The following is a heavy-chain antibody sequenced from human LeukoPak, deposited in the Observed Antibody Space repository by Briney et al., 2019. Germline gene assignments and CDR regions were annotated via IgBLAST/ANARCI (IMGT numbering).Heavy chain of an antibody. J-gene: IGHJ4*02. CDR1: GFTFDDYA. Sequence: GGSLRLSCAASGFTFDDYAMHWVRQAPGKGLEWVSGISWNSGSIGYADSVKGRFTISRDNAKNSLYLQMNSLRAEDTALYYCAKGYKPYCGGDCYFDYWGQGTLVTVSS. CDR2: ISWNSGSI. D-gene: IGHD2-21*02. CDR3: AKGYKPYCGGDCYFDY. V-gene: IGHV3-9*01.